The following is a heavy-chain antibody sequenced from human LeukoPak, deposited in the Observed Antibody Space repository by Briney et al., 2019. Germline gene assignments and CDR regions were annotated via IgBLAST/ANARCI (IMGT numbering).Heavy chain of an antibody. Sequence: SETLSLTCTVSGASLNSYYWSWIRQPAGKGLEWIGRIYSGGSTNYNPSLKSRVTLSVDTSKNQFSLRLSSLTVADTVVYYCAREGRYGDYEGYWGQGTLVTVSS. CDR3: AREGRYGDYEGY. CDR2: IYSGGST. CDR1: GASLNSYY. D-gene: IGHD4-17*01. V-gene: IGHV4-4*07. J-gene: IGHJ4*02.